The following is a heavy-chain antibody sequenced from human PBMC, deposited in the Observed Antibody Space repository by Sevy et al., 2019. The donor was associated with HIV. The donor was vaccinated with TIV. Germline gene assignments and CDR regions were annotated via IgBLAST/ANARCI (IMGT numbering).Heavy chain of an antibody. CDR3: AKPREQGYYYGMDV. CDR2: IWYDGSNK. V-gene: IGHV3-30*02. D-gene: IGHD1-26*01. J-gene: IGHJ6*02. Sequence: GGSLRLSCAASGFTFSSYGMHWVRQAPGKGLEWVAVIWYDGSNKYYADSVKGRFTISRDNSKNTLYLQMKSLRGEDTAVYYCAKPREQGYYYGMDVWGQGTTVTVSS. CDR1: GFTFSSYG.